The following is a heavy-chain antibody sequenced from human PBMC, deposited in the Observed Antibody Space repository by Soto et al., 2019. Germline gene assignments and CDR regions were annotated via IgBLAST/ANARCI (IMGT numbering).Heavy chain of an antibody. V-gene: IGHV1-2*02. D-gene: IGHD2-2*01. CDR1: GYTFITYD. CDR3: ARERYQVISDGMDV. Sequence: ASVKVSCKASGYTFITYDINWVRQAAGQGLEWMGWINPQTGGTSYAQKFQGRVTLSRDTSISTAYLELSRLRFDDAAVYFCARERYQVISDGMDVWGQGTTVTVSS. J-gene: IGHJ6*02. CDR2: INPQTGGT.